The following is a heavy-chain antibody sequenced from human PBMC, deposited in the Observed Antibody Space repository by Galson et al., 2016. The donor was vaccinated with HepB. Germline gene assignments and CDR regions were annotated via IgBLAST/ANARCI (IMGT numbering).Heavy chain of an antibody. CDR2: ISWNSGSI. CDR1: GFTFDDYA. V-gene: IGHV3-9*01. J-gene: IGHJ6*02. Sequence: SLRLSCAASGFTFDDYAMHWVRQTPGKGLEWVSHISWNSGSIDYADSVKGRFTISRDNAKNSLYLQMNSLRAEDTALYYCAKDMSYTTSSYGLDVWGQGTTVTVSS. D-gene: IGHD2-2*02. CDR3: AKDMSYTTSSYGLDV.